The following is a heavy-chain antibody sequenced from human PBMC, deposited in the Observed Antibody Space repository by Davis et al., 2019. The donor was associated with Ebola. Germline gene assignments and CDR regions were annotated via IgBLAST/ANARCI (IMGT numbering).Heavy chain of an antibody. D-gene: IGHD3-22*01. CDR2: INHSGST. Sequence: SETLSLTCTVSGGSVSSGSYYWSWIRQPPGKGLEWIGEINHSGSTNYNPSLKSRVTTSVDTSKNQFSLKLSSVTAADTAVYYCASSRALYYYDSSGYYSRGGYFDYWGQGTLVTVSS. J-gene: IGHJ4*02. CDR3: ASSRALYYYDSSGYYSRGGYFDY. V-gene: IGHV4-61*01. CDR1: GGSVSSGSYY.